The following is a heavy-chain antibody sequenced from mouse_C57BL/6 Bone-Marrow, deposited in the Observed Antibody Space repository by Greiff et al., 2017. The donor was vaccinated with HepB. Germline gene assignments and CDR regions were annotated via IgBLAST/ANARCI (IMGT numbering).Heavy chain of an antibody. D-gene: IGHD1-1*01. CDR1: GYTFTSYW. V-gene: IGHV1-61*01. Sequence: QVQLQQPGAELVRPGSSVKLSCKASGYTFTSYWMDWVKQRPGQGLEWIGNIYPSDSETHYNQKFKDKATLTVDKSSSTAYMQLSSLTSEDSAVYYCARAYDYGSSHLAWFAYWGQGTLVTVSA. J-gene: IGHJ3*01. CDR2: IYPSDSET. CDR3: ARAYDYGSSHLAWFAY.